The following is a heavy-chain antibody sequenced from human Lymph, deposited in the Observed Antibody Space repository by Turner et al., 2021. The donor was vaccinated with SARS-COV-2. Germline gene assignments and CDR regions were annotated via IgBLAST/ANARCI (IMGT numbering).Heavy chain of an antibody. J-gene: IGHJ3*02. D-gene: IGHD3-22*01. CDR3: AREGYFYDTSRAFDI. Sequence: QVQLVESGGGVVQPGRSLRLAWAASGFTFSNYGIHWVRQAPGKGLEWVAVIWYDGSNKYYADSVKGRFTISRDNSKNTLYLQMNSLRAEDTAVYYCAREGYFYDTSRAFDIWGQGTMVTVSS. V-gene: IGHV3-33*01. CDR2: IWYDGSNK. CDR1: GFTFSNYG.